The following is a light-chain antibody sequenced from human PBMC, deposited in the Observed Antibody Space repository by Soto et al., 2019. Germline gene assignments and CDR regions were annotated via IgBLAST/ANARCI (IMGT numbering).Light chain of an antibody. Sequence: DIVMTQSPDSLAVSLGERATINCKSSQSILYSSNNKIYLAWYQQKPGQPPKLLIYWASTRESGVPDRFSGSGSGTDFTLTISSLQAGDVAVYYCQQYYNAPQTFGQGTKVEIK. J-gene: IGKJ1*01. CDR2: WAS. CDR1: QSILYSSNNKIY. CDR3: QQYYNAPQT. V-gene: IGKV4-1*01.